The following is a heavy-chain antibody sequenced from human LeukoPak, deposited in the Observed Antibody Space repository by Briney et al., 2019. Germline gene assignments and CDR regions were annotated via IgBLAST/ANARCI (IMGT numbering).Heavy chain of an antibody. D-gene: IGHD3-22*01. J-gene: IGHJ3*02. V-gene: IGHV3-74*01. CDR3: ARDPNYDSSGSVDAFDI. CDR1: GFTFSSYW. CDR2: INIDGSIT. Sequence: GGSLRLSCAASGFTFSSYWMHWVRQAQGKGLVWVSRINIDGSITNYADSVKGRFTISRDNAKNTLYLQMNSLRAEDTAVYYCARDPNYDSSGSVDAFDIWGQGTMVTVSS.